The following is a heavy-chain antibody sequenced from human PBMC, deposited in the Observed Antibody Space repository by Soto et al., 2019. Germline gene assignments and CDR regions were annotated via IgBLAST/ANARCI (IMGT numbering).Heavy chain of an antibody. CDR2: VSPYNGNA. Sequence: ASVKVSCKTSGYTFSNYAISWVRQAPGQGLEWMGWVSPYNGNANYTEKFQGRVSMTTDTSTTTAYMELTSLTSDDTAIYYCARAISIIMAAPAYWGQETLVNVSS. CDR1: GYTFSNYA. J-gene: IGHJ4*02. V-gene: IGHV1-18*04. CDR3: ARAISIIMAAPAY. D-gene: IGHD2-8*01.